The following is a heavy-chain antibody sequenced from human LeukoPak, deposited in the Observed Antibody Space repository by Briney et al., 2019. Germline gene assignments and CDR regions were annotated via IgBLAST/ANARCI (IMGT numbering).Heavy chain of an antibody. D-gene: IGHD5-24*01. CDR3: ARNDPNRRDGYIVFDY. CDR2: INPNSGGT. V-gene: IGHV1-2*02. CDR1: GYTFTGYY. Sequence: ASVKVSYKASGYTFTGYYMHWVRQAPGQGLGWMGWINPNSGGTNYAQKFQGRVTMTRDTSISTAYMELSRLRSDDTAVYYCARNDPNRRDGYIVFDYWGQGTLVTVSS. J-gene: IGHJ4*02.